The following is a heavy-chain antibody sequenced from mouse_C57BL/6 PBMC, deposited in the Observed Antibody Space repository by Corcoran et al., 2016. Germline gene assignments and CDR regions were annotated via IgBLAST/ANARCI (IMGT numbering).Heavy chain of an antibody. D-gene: IGHD1-1*01. V-gene: IGHV3-6*01. J-gene: IGHJ4*01. CDR2: ISYDGSN. Sequence: DVQLQESGPGLVKPSQSLSLTCSVTGYSITSGYYWNWIRQFPGNKLEWMGYISYDGSNNYNPSLKNRISITRDTSKNQFFLKLNSVTTEDTATYYCARVYGSSYRAMDYLGQGTSVTVSS. CDR1: GYSITSGYY. CDR3: ARVYGSSYRAMDY.